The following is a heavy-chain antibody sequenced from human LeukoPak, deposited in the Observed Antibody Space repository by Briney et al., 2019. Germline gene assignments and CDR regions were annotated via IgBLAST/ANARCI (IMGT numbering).Heavy chain of an antibody. D-gene: IGHD1-1*01. CDR3: ATVYNWYDIADY. CDR2: FDPEDGET. Sequence: ASVKVSCKVSGYTLTELSMHWERQAPGKGLEWMGGFDPEDGETIYAQKFQGRVTMTEDTSTDTAYMELSSLRSEDTAVYYCATVYNWYDIADYWGQGTLVTVSS. J-gene: IGHJ4*02. CDR1: GYTLTELS. V-gene: IGHV1-24*01.